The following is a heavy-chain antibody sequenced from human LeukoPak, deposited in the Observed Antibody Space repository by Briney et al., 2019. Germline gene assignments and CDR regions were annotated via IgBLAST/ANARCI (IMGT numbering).Heavy chain of an antibody. D-gene: IGHD1/OR15-1a*01. CDR2: IRQDGSVQ. V-gene: IGHV3-7*01. J-gene: IGHJ4*02. Sequence: GGSLRLSCAASGFTFSSYWMSWVRQAPGKGLEGVANIRQDGSVQNYVDSVKGRFNISRDNPKNSVYLQMSSLRAEDTAVYYCLVTTRSRGFDYWGQGTLVTVSS. CDR3: LVTTRSRGFDY. CDR1: GFTFSSYW.